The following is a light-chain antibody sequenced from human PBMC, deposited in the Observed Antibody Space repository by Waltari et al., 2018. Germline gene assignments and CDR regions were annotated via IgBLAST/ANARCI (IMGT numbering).Light chain of an antibody. CDR1: QDIRND. Sequence: AIQMTQSPSSLSASVGDRVTITCRESQDIRNDLGWYQQKPGKAPRLLIYAASSLQSGVPSRFSGTGFGTDFTLTISSLQPEDFATYYCLQDYNHPYTFGQGTKME. J-gene: IGKJ2*01. V-gene: IGKV1-6*01. CDR2: AAS. CDR3: LQDYNHPYT.